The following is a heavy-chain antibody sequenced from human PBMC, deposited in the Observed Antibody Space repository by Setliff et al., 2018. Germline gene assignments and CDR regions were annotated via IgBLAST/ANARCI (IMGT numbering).Heavy chain of an antibody. D-gene: IGHD2-15*01. CDR2: IYYSGST. CDR3: GRGFSRIEGWGNWFDP. V-gene: IGHV4-39*01. J-gene: IGHJ5*02. Sequence: PSETLSLTCTVSGGSISSSSYYWGWIRQPPGKGLEWIGSIYYSGSTYYNASLKSRLIITRDTSKNQISLRLTSVTAADTAVYYCGRGFSRIEGWGNWFDPWGQGILVTVSS. CDR1: GGSISSSSYY.